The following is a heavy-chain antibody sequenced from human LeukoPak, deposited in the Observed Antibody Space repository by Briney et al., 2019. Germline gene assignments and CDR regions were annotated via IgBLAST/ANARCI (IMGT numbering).Heavy chain of an antibody. J-gene: IGHJ3*02. CDR2: IWYDGSNK. Sequence: QPGRSLRLSCAASGFTFSDYGLHWVRQAPGKGLEWVAVIWYDGSNKYYADSVKGRFTISRDNSKNTLYLQMNSLRAEDTAVYYCARGKIQLWLITMNDAFDIWGQGTMVTVSS. V-gene: IGHV3-33*08. CDR3: ARGKIQLWLITMNDAFDI. CDR1: GFTFSDYG. D-gene: IGHD5-18*01.